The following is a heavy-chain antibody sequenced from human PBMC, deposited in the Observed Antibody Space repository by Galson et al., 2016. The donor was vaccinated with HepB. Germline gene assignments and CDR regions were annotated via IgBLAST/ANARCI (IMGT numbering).Heavy chain of an antibody. CDR3: ANNFGSGTYYLRSLDY. V-gene: IGHV3-30*18. CDR1: GFTSSNFG. D-gene: IGHD3-10*01. J-gene: IGHJ4*02. CDR2: ISYDGNTQ. Sequence: LRLSCAASGFTSSNFGFHWVRQAPGKGLEWVAAISYDGNTQYYGDSIEGRFTISRDSSKSTIFLQMSSLRAEDTDTYYWANNFGSGTYYLRSLDYWGQGTKVTVSS.